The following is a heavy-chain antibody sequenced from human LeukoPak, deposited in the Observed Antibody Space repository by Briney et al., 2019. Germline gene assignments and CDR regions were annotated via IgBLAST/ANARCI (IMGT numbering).Heavy chain of an antibody. CDR3: AKDLIAVAGFDY. J-gene: IGHJ4*02. D-gene: IGHD6-19*01. V-gene: IGHV3-23*01. Sequence: GGSLRLSCAASGFTFSSYAMSWVRQAPGKGLEWVSAISGSGGSTYYADSVKGRFTISTDNSKNTLYLQTNSLRAEDTAVYYCAKDLIAVAGFDYWGQGTLVTVSS. CDR2: ISGSGGST. CDR1: GFTFSSYA.